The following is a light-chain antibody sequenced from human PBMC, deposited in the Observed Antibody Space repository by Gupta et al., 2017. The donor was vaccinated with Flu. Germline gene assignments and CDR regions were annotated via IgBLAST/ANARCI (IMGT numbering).Light chain of an antibody. V-gene: IGLV1-44*01. CDR2: SST. J-gene: IGLJ2*01. Sequence: QSVLPKPPSASGTPGQRVTMSCSGSSSNVGSNTVSWYQQLPGTAPKLLLYSSTQRPSGVPDRFSGSRSGTAASLAITGLQSEDEADYYCVAWDDSLSGPVFGGGTKLTVL. CDR3: VAWDDSLSGPV. CDR1: SSNVGSNT.